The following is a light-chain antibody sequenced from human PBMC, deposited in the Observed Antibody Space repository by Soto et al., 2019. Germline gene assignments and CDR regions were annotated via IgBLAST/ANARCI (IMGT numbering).Light chain of an antibody. CDR1: SSDVGGYKY. Sequence: QSALTQPASVSGSPGQSITISCTGTSSDVGGYKYVSWYQQHPDKAPKLIIFEVSNRPSGISNRFSGSKSGNTASLTISGLQAEDEADYYCSSYTSSNTVAFGGGTKLTVL. V-gene: IGLV2-14*01. J-gene: IGLJ2*01. CDR3: SSYTSSNTVA. CDR2: EVS.